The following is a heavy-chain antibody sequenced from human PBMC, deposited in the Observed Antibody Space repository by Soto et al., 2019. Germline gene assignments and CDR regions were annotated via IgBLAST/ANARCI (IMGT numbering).Heavy chain of an antibody. Sequence: GGSLRLSWAAAGCTFINFSMSWISQAQGKGLEWVSSISSSSSYIYYADSVKGRFTISRDNSKSTLYLQMNSLRAEDTALYYCAKGRSYYYYYGVDVWGQGTTVTVSS. CDR2: ISSSSSYI. V-gene: IGHV3-21*04. CDR1: GCTFINFS. J-gene: IGHJ6*02. CDR3: AKGRSYYYYYGVDV.